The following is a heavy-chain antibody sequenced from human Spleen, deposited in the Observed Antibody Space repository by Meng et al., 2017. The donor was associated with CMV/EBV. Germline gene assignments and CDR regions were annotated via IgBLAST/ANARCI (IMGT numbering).Heavy chain of an antibody. D-gene: IGHD3-22*01. Sequence: ASVKVSCKASGYTFTGYYIHWVRQAPGQGLEWMGWINPNSGDTSYVQKFQGRVTMTRDTSITTAYMELNSLRSDDTAVYFCARVTYRSKGYPLDYWGQGTLVTVSS. V-gene: IGHV1-2*02. CDR1: GYTFTGYY. CDR3: ARVTYRSKGYPLDY. CDR2: INPNSGDT. J-gene: IGHJ4*02.